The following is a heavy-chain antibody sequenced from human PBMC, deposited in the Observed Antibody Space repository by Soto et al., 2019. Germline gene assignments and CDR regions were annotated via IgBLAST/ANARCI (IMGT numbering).Heavy chain of an antibody. CDR1: GYTFTSYG. V-gene: IGHV1-18*01. J-gene: IGHJ4*02. CDR3: ARVRGPAVAVFDY. Sequence: QVQLVQSGAEVKKPGASVKVSCKASGYTFTSYGISWVRQAPGQGLEWMGWISAYNGNTNYAQKLQGRVTITADESTSTAYMELSSLRSEDTAVYYCARVRGPAVAVFDYWGQGTLVTVSS. D-gene: IGHD2-15*01. CDR2: ISAYNGNT.